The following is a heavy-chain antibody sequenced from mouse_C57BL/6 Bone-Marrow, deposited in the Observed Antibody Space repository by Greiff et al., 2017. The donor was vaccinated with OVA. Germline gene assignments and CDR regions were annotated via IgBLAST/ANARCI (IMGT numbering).Heavy chain of an antibody. D-gene: IGHD1-1*01. Sequence: VQLKESGPVLVKPGASVKMSCKASGYTFTDYYMNWVKQSHGKSLEWIGVINPYNGGTSYNQKFKGKATLTVDKSSSTAYMELNSLTSEDSAVYYCARIYYGSSFYFGYWGKGTTLTVSS. CDR1: GYTFTDYY. J-gene: IGHJ2*01. CDR2: INPYNGGT. CDR3: ARIYYGSSFYFGY. V-gene: IGHV1-19*01.